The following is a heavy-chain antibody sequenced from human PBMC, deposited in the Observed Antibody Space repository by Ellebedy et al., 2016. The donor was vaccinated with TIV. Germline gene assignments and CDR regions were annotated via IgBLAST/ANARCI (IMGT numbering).Heavy chain of an antibody. V-gene: IGHV4-39*07. CDR3: ARDGGSGAWYYYYYGMDV. D-gene: IGHD3-10*01. CDR2: IYYSGST. CDR1: GGSISSSSYY. Sequence: GSLRLXXTVSGGSISSSSYYWGWIRQPPGKGLEWIGSIYYSGSTYYNPSLKSRVTISVDTSKNQFSLKLSSVTAADTAVYYCARDGGSGAWYYYYYGMDVWGQGTTVTVSS. J-gene: IGHJ6*02.